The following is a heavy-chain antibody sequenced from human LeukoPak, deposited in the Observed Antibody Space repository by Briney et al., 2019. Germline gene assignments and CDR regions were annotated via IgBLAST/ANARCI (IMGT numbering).Heavy chain of an antibody. CDR2: IWSDATNQ. D-gene: IGHD4-11*01. Sequence: GTSLTLSCETSGFTFSHFGMHWVRQAPGKGLEWVAVIWSDATNQYYADSVKGRFTISRDNFKRTVSLEMNSLRAEDTAVYYCAQDAQRGFDYSNSLEHWGQGSLVIVSS. V-gene: IGHV3-33*06. J-gene: IGHJ5*02. CDR3: AQDAQRGFDYSNSLEH. CDR1: GFTFSHFG.